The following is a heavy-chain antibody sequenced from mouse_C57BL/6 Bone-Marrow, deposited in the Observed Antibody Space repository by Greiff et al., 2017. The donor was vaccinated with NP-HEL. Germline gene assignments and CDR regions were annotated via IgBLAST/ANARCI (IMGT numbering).Heavy chain of an antibody. Sequence: EVKLVESGGGLVKPGGSLKLSCAASGFTFSSYAMSWVRQTPEKRLEWVATISDGGSYTYYPDNVKGRFTISRDNAKNNLYLQMSHLKSEDTAMYYCARVPITTVVATYYFDYWGQGTTLTVSS. J-gene: IGHJ2*01. D-gene: IGHD1-1*01. CDR1: GFTFSSYA. CDR2: ISDGGSYT. CDR3: ARVPITTVVATYYFDY. V-gene: IGHV5-4*03.